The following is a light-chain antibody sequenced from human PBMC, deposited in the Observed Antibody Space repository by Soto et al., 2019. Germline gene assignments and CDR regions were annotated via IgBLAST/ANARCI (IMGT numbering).Light chain of an antibody. V-gene: IGKV3-20*01. CDR3: QQYSGLPRT. Sequence: EIVLTQSPGTLSLSPGERATLSCRASQSVTNNYLAWFQQKRGQAPRLLIYGASNRATGIPDRFSGSGSGTDFTLTISRLEPEDFAVYYCQQYSGLPRTFGQGTKLEIK. J-gene: IGKJ1*01. CDR1: QSVTNNY. CDR2: GAS.